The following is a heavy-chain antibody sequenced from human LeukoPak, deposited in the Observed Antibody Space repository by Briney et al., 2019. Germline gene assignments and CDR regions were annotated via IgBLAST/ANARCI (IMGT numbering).Heavy chain of an antibody. CDR2: IYYSGST. J-gene: IGHJ4*02. D-gene: IGHD2-2*01. CDR3: ASRYCSSTSCQRRSFDY. Sequence: SETLSLTCTVSGGSISSSSYYWGWIRQPPGKGLEWLGSIYYSGSTYYNPSLKSRVTISVDTSKNQFSLKLSSVTAADTAVYYCASRYCSSTSCQRRSFDYWGQGTLVTVSS. V-gene: IGHV4-39*01. CDR1: GGSISSSSYY.